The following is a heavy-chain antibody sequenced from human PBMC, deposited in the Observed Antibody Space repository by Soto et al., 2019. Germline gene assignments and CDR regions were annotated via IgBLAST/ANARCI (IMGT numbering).Heavy chain of an antibody. V-gene: IGHV1-2*04. CDR1: GYTFTGYY. D-gene: IGHD1-1*01. Sequence: QVQLVQSGAEVKKPGASVKVSCKASGYTFTGYYMHWVRQAPGQGLEWMGWINPNSGGTNYAQKFQGWVTMTRDTSIXXAXRXPSRLRSDDTAVYYCARDKFTAGTTWPMPYYYGMDVWGQGTTVTVSS. J-gene: IGHJ6*02. CDR2: INPNSGGT. CDR3: ARDKFTAGTTWPMPYYYGMDV.